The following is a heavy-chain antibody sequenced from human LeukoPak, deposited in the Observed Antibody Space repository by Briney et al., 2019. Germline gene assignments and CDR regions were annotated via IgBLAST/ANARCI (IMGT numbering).Heavy chain of an antibody. CDR2: INHSGST. Sequence: PSETLSLTXAVYGGSFSGYYWSWIRQTPGKGLEWIGEINHSGSTNYNPSLKSRVTISVDTSKNQFSLKLSSVTAADTAVYYCARGPSYGDYEYAFDIWGQGTMVTVSS. J-gene: IGHJ3*02. CDR1: GGSFSGYY. D-gene: IGHD4-17*01. V-gene: IGHV4-34*01. CDR3: ARGPSYGDYEYAFDI.